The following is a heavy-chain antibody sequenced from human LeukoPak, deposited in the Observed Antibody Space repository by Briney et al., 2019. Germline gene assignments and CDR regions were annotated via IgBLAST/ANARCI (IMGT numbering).Heavy chain of an antibody. Sequence: GASVKVSCKASGYIFTGYYMHWVRQAPGQGLGWMAWINPNSGDTNFAQKFQGRVTMTRDTSISTVYMELSRLRSDDTAVFFCARGYYDSSDFEYFQHWGQGTLVTVSS. CDR1: GYIFTGYY. CDR3: ARGYYDSSDFEYFQH. J-gene: IGHJ1*01. CDR2: INPNSGDT. V-gene: IGHV1-2*02. D-gene: IGHD3-22*01.